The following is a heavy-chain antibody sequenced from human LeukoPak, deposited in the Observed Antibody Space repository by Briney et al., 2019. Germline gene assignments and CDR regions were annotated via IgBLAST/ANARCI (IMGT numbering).Heavy chain of an antibody. CDR1: GYSFTSYW. CDR2: IYPGDSDT. J-gene: IGHJ4*02. V-gene: IGHV5-51*01. CDR3: ARTYYDVLTGYRPGDY. D-gene: IGHD3-9*01. Sequence: KPGESLKISCKGSGYSFTSYWIGWVRQMPGKGLEWMGIIYPGDSDTRYSPSFQGQVTISADKSISTAYLQWSSLKASDTAMYYCARTYYDVLTGYRPGDYWGQGTLVTVSS.